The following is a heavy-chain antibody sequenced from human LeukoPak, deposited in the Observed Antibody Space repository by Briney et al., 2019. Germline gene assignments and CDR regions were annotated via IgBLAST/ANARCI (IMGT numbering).Heavy chain of an antibody. CDR3: ASVPTARGSSDFDY. Sequence: GGSLRLSCAASGFTFDDYAMHWVRQAPGKGLEWVSGISWNGASIGYADSVKGRFTISRDNAKNSLYLQMNSLRAEDTAFYYCASVPTARGSSDFDYWGQGTLVTVSS. D-gene: IGHD1-26*01. V-gene: IGHV3-9*01. CDR1: GFTFDDYA. J-gene: IGHJ4*02. CDR2: ISWNGASI.